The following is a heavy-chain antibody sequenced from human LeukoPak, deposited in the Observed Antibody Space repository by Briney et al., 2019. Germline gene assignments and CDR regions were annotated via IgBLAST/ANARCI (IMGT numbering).Heavy chain of an antibody. CDR2: ISGSGGST. V-gene: IGHV3-23*01. Sequence: GGSLRLSCAASGFTFSSYAMSWVRQAPGKGLEWVSAISGSGGSTYYADSVKGRFTISRDNSKTTLYLQMNSLRAEDTAVSYSATAWLRLRSSPSVDYWGQGTLATVSS. CDR1: GFTFSSYA. D-gene: IGHD3-22*01. CDR3: ATAWLRLRSSPSVDY. J-gene: IGHJ4*02.